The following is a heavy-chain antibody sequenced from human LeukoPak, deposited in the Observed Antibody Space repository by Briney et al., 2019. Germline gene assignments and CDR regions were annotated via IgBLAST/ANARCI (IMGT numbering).Heavy chain of an antibody. D-gene: IGHD1-1*01. CDR2: INASGGSA. CDR1: GFTFSNYL. CDR3: AKEVLDDNWITIDY. Sequence: GGSLRLSCAASGFTFSNYLMSWVRQAPGKGLEWGAGINASGGSAYADSVTGRFTISRDNSKNTLYMQLNSLRAEDTALYYCAKEVLDDNWITIDYWGQGILVSVSS. V-gene: IGHV3-23*01. J-gene: IGHJ4*02.